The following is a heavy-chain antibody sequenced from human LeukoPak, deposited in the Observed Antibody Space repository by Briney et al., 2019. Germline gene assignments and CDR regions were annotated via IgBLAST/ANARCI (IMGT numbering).Heavy chain of an antibody. D-gene: IGHD6-19*01. CDR1: GFTFADYA. CDR3: AKAYSSTFYWFFDL. J-gene: IGHJ2*01. Sequence: GGSLRLSCAPSGFTFADYAMHWVRQPPGRGLEWVSGIDWNSGSIAYADSVQGRFTISRDNAKNSLYLQMNSLRAEDTALYYCAKAYSSTFYWFFDLWGRGTLVTVSS. CDR2: IDWNSGSI. V-gene: IGHV3-9*01.